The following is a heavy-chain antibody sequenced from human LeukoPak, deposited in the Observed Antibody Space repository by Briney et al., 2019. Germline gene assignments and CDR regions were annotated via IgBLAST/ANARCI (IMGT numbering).Heavy chain of an antibody. Sequence: PSETLSLTCTVSGGSISSYYWSWIRQPAGKGLEWIGRIYTSGSTNYNPSLKSRVTMSVDTSKNQFSLKLSSVTAAGTAVYYCARDESYYDSSGYYSTDAFDIWGQGTMVTVSS. CDR2: IYTSGST. D-gene: IGHD3-22*01. J-gene: IGHJ3*02. V-gene: IGHV4-4*07. CDR3: ARDESYYDSSGYYSTDAFDI. CDR1: GGSISSYY.